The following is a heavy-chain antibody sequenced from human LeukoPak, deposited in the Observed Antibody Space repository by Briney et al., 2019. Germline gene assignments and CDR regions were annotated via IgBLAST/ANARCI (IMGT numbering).Heavy chain of an antibody. Sequence: GGSLRLSCAASGLTFSSFAMTWVRQAPGKGLEWVSGISGSGSTTYYADSVKGRFTISRDNSKNTLYLQMNCLGVEDTAIYYCAKGGRWDYYDSSHWGEGTMVTVSS. CDR1: GLTFSSFA. CDR3: AKGGRWDYYDSSH. J-gene: IGHJ3*01. V-gene: IGHV3-23*01. CDR2: ISGSGSTT. D-gene: IGHD3-22*01.